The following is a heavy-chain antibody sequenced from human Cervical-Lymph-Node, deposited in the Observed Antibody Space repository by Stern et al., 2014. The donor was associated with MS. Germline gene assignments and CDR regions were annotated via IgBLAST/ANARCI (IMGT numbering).Heavy chain of an antibody. CDR3: ARDGHHTDNFGLDV. D-gene: IGHD3-9*01. V-gene: IGHV1-69*18. Sequence: VQLVQSGAEVKKPGSSVKISCKASGGTFNAYALNWLRQAPGQGPEWMGRIIPIFGTTNYAQQFQGRIPITPDEYTGTTSLHFGSLRSDDTAVYYCARDGHHTDNFGLDVWGQGTTVTVAS. CDR1: GGTFNAYA. CDR2: IIPIFGTT. J-gene: IGHJ6*02.